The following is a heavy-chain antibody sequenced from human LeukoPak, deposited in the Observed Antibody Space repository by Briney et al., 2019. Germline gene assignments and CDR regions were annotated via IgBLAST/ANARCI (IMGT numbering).Heavy chain of an antibody. CDR1: GFTFSSYA. V-gene: IGHV3-23*01. Sequence: PGGSLRLSCAASGFTFSSYAMTWVRQAPGKGLEWVSTLVASGGRTYYADSVRGRFTISRDDSKNTVYLQMNSLRDEDTALYYCVREAGYCASVCLKSNWFDPWGQGTLVTVSS. CDR2: LVASGGRT. CDR3: VREAGYCASVCLKSNWFDP. J-gene: IGHJ5*02. D-gene: IGHD2-21*02.